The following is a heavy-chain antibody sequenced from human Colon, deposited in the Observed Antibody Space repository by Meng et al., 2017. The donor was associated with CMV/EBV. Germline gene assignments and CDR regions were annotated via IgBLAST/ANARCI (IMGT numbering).Heavy chain of an antibody. Sequence: QGQLQEARPGLVKPLETLSLHCSVSGGSGTSGAYHWSWIRQSPGKGLEWIGYIYDTGITIYNPSLKSRVTIFLETSKNQFSLNLNSMTTADTAVYYCAKSRSSTPGIVDDWGQGTLVTVSS. CDR3: AKSRSSTPGIVDD. D-gene: IGHD2/OR15-2a*01. CDR2: IYDTGIT. J-gene: IGHJ4*02. V-gene: IGHV4-61*08. CDR1: GGSGTSGAYH.